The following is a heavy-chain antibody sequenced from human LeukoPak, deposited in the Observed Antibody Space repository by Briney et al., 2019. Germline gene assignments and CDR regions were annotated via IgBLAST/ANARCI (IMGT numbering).Heavy chain of an antibody. CDR1: GFTLSRYA. CDR3: AKGRIGAAGLDY. J-gene: IGHJ4*02. D-gene: IGHD6-13*01. Sequence: PGGSLRLSCAASGFTLSRYAMTWVRQAPGKGLEWISTISGSGGSIYYADSVKGRFTISRDNSKTTLYLQMNSLRAEDTAVYYCAKGRIGAAGLDYWGQGTLVTVSS. CDR2: ISGSGGSI. V-gene: IGHV3-23*01.